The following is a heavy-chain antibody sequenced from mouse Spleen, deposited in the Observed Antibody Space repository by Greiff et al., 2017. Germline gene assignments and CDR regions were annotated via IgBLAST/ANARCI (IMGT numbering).Heavy chain of an antibody. CDR2: IYPRDGST. V-gene: IGHV1-78*01. CDR1: GYTFTDHT. D-gene: IGHD2-3*01. CDR3: ARAGRWSPRYWYFDV. J-gene: IGHJ1*01. Sequence: VQLQQSDAELVKPGASVKISCKVSGYTFTDHTIHWMKQRPEQGLEWIGYIYPRDGSTKYNEKFKGKATLTADKSSSTAYMQLNSLTSEDSAVYFWARAGRWSPRYWYFDVWGAGTTVTVSS.